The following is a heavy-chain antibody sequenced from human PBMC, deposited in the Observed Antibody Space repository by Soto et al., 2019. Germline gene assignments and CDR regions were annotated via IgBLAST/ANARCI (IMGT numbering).Heavy chain of an antibody. D-gene: IGHD3-22*01. CDR1: GFSFSTYA. CDR2: VSGSGRNT. V-gene: IGHV3-23*01. CDR3: AKDEYYYDSSGVDY. Sequence: VGSLRLSCTASGFSFSTYAMTWVRQAPGQGLEWVSTVSGSGRNTYYADSVKGRFAISRDNSKNTLYLQMNSLRAEDTAVYYCAKDEYYYDSSGVDYWGQGTLVTVSS. J-gene: IGHJ4*02.